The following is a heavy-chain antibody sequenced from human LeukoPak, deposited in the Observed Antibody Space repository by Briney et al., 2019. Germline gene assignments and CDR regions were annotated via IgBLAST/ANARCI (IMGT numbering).Heavy chain of an antibody. V-gene: IGHV3-30*03. D-gene: IGHD6-13*01. CDR3: ARDLRGQQLVPGY. Sequence: GGSLRLSCAASGFTFYSYDMHWVRQAPGKGLEWVAAISHDGSNTYYGDSVKGRFTISRDNAKNSLYLQMNSLRAEDTAVYYCARDLRGQQLVPGYWGQGTLVTVSS. CDR1: GFTFYSYD. J-gene: IGHJ4*02. CDR2: ISHDGSNT.